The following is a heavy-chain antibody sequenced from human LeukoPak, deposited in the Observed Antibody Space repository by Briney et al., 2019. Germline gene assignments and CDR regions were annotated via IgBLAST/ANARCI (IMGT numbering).Heavy chain of an antibody. D-gene: IGHD6-19*01. CDR1: GYTFTDYY. J-gene: IGHJ4*02. V-gene: IGHV1-69-2*01. CDR2: VDPEDGET. Sequence: ASVKISCKVSGYTFTDYYMHWVQQAPGKGLEWMGLVDPEDGETIYAEKFQGRVTITADTSTDTAYMELSSLRSEDTAVYYCATAPLFIAEAGTSGYWGQGTLVTVSS. CDR3: ATAPLFIAEAGTSGY.